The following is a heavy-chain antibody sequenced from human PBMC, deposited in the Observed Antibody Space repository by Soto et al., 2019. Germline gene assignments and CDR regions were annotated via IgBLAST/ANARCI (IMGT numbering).Heavy chain of an antibody. Sequence: SETLSLTCSVSGGTISSSSYYWGWIRQPPGKGLEWIGSIYYSGTTYYNPSLMSRLSISVDTSKNQFSLKLRSVTAADTAVYYCARDCSSTSCYGFHYFDYWGQGTLVTVSS. J-gene: IGHJ4*02. V-gene: IGHV4-39*02. CDR1: GGTISSSSYY. CDR3: ARDCSSTSCYGFHYFDY. CDR2: IYYSGTT. D-gene: IGHD2-2*01.